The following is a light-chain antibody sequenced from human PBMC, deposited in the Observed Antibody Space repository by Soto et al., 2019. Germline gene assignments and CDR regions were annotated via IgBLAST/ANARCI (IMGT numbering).Light chain of an antibody. CDR3: QQYGSSPRS. V-gene: IGKV3-20*01. Sequence: EIVLTQSPGPLSLSPGAIATLSCRASQSGSSSYLAWHQQKPGQAPRLLIYGASSRATGIPDRFSGSGSGTDFTLTISRLEPEDFAVYYCQQYGSSPRSFGQGTKVEIK. CDR1: QSGSSSY. J-gene: IGKJ1*01. CDR2: GAS.